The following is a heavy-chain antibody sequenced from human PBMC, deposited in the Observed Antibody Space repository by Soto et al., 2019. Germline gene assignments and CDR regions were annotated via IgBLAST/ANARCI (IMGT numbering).Heavy chain of an antibody. Sequence: GASVTVSCKASGYTFTGYYMHWVRQAPGQGLEWMGWINPNSGGTNYAQKFQGWVTMTRDTSISTAYMELSRLRSDDTAVYYCARGASLTYYDFWSGPLYYGMDVWGQGTTVTVSS. D-gene: IGHD3-3*01. CDR2: INPNSGGT. CDR3: ARGASLTYYDFWSGPLYYGMDV. V-gene: IGHV1-2*04. CDR1: GYTFTGYY. J-gene: IGHJ6*02.